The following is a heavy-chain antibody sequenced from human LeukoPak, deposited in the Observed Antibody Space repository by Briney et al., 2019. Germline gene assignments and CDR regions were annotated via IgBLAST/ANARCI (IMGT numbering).Heavy chain of an antibody. CDR1: GFTFDDYA. CDR3: ARVGVTRYYYYGMDV. CDR2: ISWNSGSI. V-gene: IGHV3-9*01. Sequence: PGGSLRLSCAASGFTFDDYAMHWVRQAPGKGLEWVSGISWNSGSIGYADSVKGRFTISRDNAKNSLYLQMNSLRAEDTAVYYCARVGVTRYYYYGMDVWGQGTTVTVSS. D-gene: IGHD2-21*02. J-gene: IGHJ6*02.